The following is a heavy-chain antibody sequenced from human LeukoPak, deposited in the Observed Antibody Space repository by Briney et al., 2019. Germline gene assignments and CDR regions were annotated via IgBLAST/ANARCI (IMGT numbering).Heavy chain of an antibody. J-gene: IGHJ4*02. V-gene: IGHV1-2*06. Sequence: ASVKVSCKASGYTFTGYYMHWVRQAPGQGLEWMGRINPNSGGTNYAQKFQGRGTMTRDTSISTDYMELSRLRSDDTAVYYCARVVERRGWLLDYWGQGTLVSVSS. CDR1: GYTFTGYY. D-gene: IGHD5-12*01. CDR2: INPNSGGT. CDR3: ARVVERRGWLLDY.